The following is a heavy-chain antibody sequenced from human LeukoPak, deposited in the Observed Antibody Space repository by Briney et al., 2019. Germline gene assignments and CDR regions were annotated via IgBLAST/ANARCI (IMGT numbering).Heavy chain of an antibody. Sequence: SETLSLTCAVYGGSFSGYYWSWVRQPPGKGLEWIGEIYHSGSTNYNPSLKSRVTISVDKSKNQFSLKLSSVTAADTAVHYCASVNDYGDPLPRYMDVWGKGTAVTVSS. CDR2: IYHSGST. D-gene: IGHD4-17*01. CDR1: GGSFSGYY. CDR3: ASVNDYGDPLPRYMDV. J-gene: IGHJ6*03. V-gene: IGHV4-34*01.